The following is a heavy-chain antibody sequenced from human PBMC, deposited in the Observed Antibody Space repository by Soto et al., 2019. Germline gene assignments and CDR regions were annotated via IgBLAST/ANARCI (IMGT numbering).Heavy chain of an antibody. CDR2: IKSKTDGGTT. CDR3: TTDSLLYYYYGMDV. CDR1: GFPFSNAW. V-gene: IGHV3-15*07. Sequence: GGSLSLSCAASGFPFSNAWMNWVRQAPGKGLEWVGRIKSKTDGGTTDYAAPVKGRFTISRDDSKNTLYLQMNSLKTEDTAVYYCTTDSLLYYYYGMDVWGQGTTVTVSS. J-gene: IGHJ6*02.